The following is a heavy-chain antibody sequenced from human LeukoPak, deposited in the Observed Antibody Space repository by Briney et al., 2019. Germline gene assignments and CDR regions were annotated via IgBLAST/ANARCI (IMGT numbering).Heavy chain of an antibody. Sequence: GASVKVSCKASGGTFSSYAISWVRQAPGQGLEWMGGIIPIFGTANYAQKFQGRVTITTDESTSTAYMELSSLRSEDTAVYCCARPESPVGNDAFDIWGQGTMVTVSS. CDR1: GGTFSSYA. D-gene: IGHD3-10*01. CDR3: ARPESPVGNDAFDI. CDR2: IIPIFGTA. V-gene: IGHV1-69*05. J-gene: IGHJ3*02.